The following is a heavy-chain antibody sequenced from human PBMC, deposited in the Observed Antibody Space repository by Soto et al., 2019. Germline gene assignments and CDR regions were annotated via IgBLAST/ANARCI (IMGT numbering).Heavy chain of an antibody. J-gene: IGHJ1*01. V-gene: IGHV4-39*02. CDR3: VGHFNARGGRRFPH. CDR2: MSRSGTT. Sequence: PSGTLYLTCAASGGSINIKTYYGAWIRQPPGKGVEWIGSMSRSGTTHYNPSLKSRLTIYLDMSKNHFSLDLRSVTAADTAVYFCVGHFNARGGRRFPHWGQGTPVTVSS. CDR1: GGSINIKTYY. D-gene: IGHD3-3*02.